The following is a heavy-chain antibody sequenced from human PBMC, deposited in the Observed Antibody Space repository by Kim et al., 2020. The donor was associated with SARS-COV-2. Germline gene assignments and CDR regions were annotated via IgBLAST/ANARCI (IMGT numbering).Heavy chain of an antibody. Sequence: SVKVSCKASGGTFSSYAISWVRQAPGQGLEWMGGIIPIFGTSNYAQKFQGRVTITPDESTSTAYMELSSLRAEDTAVYYCARAPGDRWHLAYYYGMDVWGQGATVTVSS. J-gene: IGHJ6*02. V-gene: IGHV1-69*13. CDR1: GGTFSSYA. CDR2: IIPIFGTS. CDR3: ARAPGDRWHLAYYYGMDV. D-gene: IGHD2-15*01.